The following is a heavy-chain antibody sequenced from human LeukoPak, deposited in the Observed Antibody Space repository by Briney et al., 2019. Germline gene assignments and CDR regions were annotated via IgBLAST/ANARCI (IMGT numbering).Heavy chain of an antibody. CDR3: ARVRWYERPITYYYYYYYMDV. CDR1: GFTFSSYS. D-gene: IGHD1-1*01. V-gene: IGHV3-21*01. Sequence: GGSLRLSCAASGFTFSSYSMNWVRQAPGKGLEWVSSISTSSSYIYYADSVKGRFTISRDNAKNSLYLQMNSLRAEDAAVYYCARVRWYERPITYYYYYYYMDVWGKGTTVTISS. CDR2: ISTSSSYI. J-gene: IGHJ6*03.